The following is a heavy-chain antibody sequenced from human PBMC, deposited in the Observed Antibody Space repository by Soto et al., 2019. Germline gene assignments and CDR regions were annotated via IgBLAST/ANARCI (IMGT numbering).Heavy chain of an antibody. CDR2: ISSSSSTI. Sequence: PLGSLRLSCAASGFTFSSYSMNWVRQAPGKGLEWVSYISSSSSTIYYADSVNGLFTISRDNAKNSLYLQMNSLRDEDTAVYYCARATGRYSSGWYLPGDFDYWGQGTLVTVS. D-gene: IGHD6-19*01. V-gene: IGHV3-48*02. CDR1: GFTFSSYS. CDR3: ARATGRYSSGWYLPGDFDY. J-gene: IGHJ4*02.